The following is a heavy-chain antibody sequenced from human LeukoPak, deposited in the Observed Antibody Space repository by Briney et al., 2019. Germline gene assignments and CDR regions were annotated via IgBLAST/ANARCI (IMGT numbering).Heavy chain of an antibody. Sequence: PGRSLRLSCAASGFTFSSYGMHWVRQAPGKGLEWVAVISYDGSNKYYADSVKGRFTISRDNSKNTLYLQMNSLRAEDTAVYYCAKALGIAAAGHWGQGSLVTVSS. CDR1: GFTFSSYG. J-gene: IGHJ4*02. CDR3: AKALGIAAAGH. CDR2: ISYDGSNK. V-gene: IGHV3-30*18. D-gene: IGHD6-13*01.